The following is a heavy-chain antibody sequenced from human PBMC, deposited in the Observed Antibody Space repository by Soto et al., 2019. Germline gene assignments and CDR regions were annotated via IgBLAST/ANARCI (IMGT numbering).Heavy chain of an antibody. J-gene: IGHJ3*02. CDR2: IDWDDDK. Sequence: SGPTLVNPTQTLTLTSTFSGFSLSTSGIVLTWIRQPPGKALEWLALIDWDDDKYYSTSLKTRLTISKDTSKNQVVLTMTNMDPVDTATYYCARIHERAFDIWGQGTMVIVSS. V-gene: IGHV2-70*01. CDR3: ARIHERAFDI. CDR1: GFSLSTSGIV.